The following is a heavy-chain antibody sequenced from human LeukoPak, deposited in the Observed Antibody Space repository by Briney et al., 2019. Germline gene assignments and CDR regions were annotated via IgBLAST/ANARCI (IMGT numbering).Heavy chain of an antibody. V-gene: IGHV3-9*01. Sequence: GGSLRLSCEASGFTFDDYAMHWVRHVPGRGPEWVSGISWNSGSIGYADSVKGRFTISRDNAKNSLYLQMNSLRVKDTALYYCAKDKDFWSGPDSAVFDIWGQGAMVTVSS. CDR3: AKDKDFWSGPDSAVFDI. D-gene: IGHD3-3*01. J-gene: IGHJ3*02. CDR1: GFTFDDYA. CDR2: ISWNSGSI.